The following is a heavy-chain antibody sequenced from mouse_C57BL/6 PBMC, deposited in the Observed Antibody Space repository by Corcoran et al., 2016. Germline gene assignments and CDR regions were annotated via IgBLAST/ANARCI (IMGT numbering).Heavy chain of an antibody. CDR1: GYTFTPYV. Sequence: QIQLVQSGPELKKPGETVKISCTASGYTFTPYVMSWVKQAPGKGLKWMGWINTYSGVPTYADDFKGRFAFSLETSASTAYLQINNLKNEDTATYFCARSRRGYYSIDYWGQGTSVTVSS. CDR2: INTYSGVP. V-gene: IGHV9-3*01. CDR3: ARSRRGYYSIDY. J-gene: IGHJ4*01. D-gene: IGHD1-1*01.